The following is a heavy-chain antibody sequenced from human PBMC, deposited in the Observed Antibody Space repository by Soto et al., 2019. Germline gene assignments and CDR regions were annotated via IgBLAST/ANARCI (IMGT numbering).Heavy chain of an antibody. D-gene: IGHD2-2*01. Sequence: QVQLVESGGGVVQPGRSLRLSCAASGFPFSTYGMHWVRQAPGKGLEWVAVIWSDGSNKYYADSVKGRFTISRDNSKKTLYLQMHSLRAEDTAVYYCASRSPALDYWGQGTLVTVSS. CDR1: GFPFSTYG. J-gene: IGHJ4*02. V-gene: IGHV3-33*01. CDR2: IWSDGSNK. CDR3: ASRSPALDY.